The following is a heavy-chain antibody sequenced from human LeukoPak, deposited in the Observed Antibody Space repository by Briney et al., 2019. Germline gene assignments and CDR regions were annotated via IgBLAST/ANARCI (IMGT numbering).Heavy chain of an antibody. CDR1: GYTFKYHY. V-gene: IGHV1-2*02. Sequence: ASGKVSCKASGYTFKYHYIHWVRQAPGQRPEWMGWINPNSESTDNAKKFEARVTLTKDSNISTTYLELRNLRSDDTAVYYCARGASYYASGAFYPWGQGTLVTVYS. CDR2: INPNSEST. D-gene: IGHD3-10*01. CDR3: ARGASYYASGAFYP. J-gene: IGHJ5*02.